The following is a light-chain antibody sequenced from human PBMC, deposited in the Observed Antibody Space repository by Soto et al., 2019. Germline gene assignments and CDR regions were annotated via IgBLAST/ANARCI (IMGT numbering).Light chain of an antibody. CDR1: QSVSSN. CDR2: GAS. Sequence: IVMTQSPATLSVSPWERATLSCRASQSVSSNLAWYQQKPGQAPRLLLYGASTRATGIPARFSGSGSGTEFTLTISSLQSEDFAVYYCQQYNNWPPVWTFGQGTKVDIK. J-gene: IGKJ1*01. CDR3: QQYNNWPPVWT. V-gene: IGKV3-15*01.